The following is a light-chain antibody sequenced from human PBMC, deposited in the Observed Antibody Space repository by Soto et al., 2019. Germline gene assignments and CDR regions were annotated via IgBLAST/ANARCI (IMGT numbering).Light chain of an antibody. V-gene: IGKV1-39*01. J-gene: IGKJ3*01. CDR1: QSISSY. CDR2: AAS. Sequence: DIQMTQSPPSLSASVGDRVTITYRASQSISSYLNWYQQKPGRVPKLLIYAASGLQSGGPSRSSGTGPRTEITLTFCILQPEDFATYHCQHSDRPPLTFGPGTKVDTK. CDR3: QHSDRPPLT.